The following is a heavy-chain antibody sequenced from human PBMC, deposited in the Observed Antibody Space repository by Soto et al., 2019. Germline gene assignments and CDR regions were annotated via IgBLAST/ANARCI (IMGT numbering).Heavy chain of an antibody. Sequence: DVKLLESGGGLAQPGGSLRLSCAASGFTFSSYGMTLVRQAPGKGLEWVSAISGSGGSTFYADSLGGRFTISRDNSKNILYLEMKGLRAGDTAMYYCAKTSSASGRECPGHWGQGAQVTVSS. J-gene: IGHJ4*02. CDR1: GFTFSSYG. D-gene: IGHD6-6*01. CDR3: AKTSSASGRECPGH. V-gene: IGHV3-23*01. CDR2: ISGSGGST.